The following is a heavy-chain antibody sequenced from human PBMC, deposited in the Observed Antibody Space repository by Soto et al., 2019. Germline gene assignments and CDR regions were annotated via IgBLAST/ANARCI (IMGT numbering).Heavy chain of an antibody. CDR1: GGTFSTYT. Sequence: QVQLVQSGAEVKKPGSSVKVSCKASGGTFSTYTIIWVRQAPGQGLEWMGRILPMLDITNSAQRFQGRVTITADKSTSTAYLELSSLRSEDPAAYYCTLGSWSAETFDIWGRGTMVTVSS. V-gene: IGHV1-69*02. CDR2: ILPMLDIT. CDR3: TLGSWSAETFDI. J-gene: IGHJ3*02. D-gene: IGHD6-13*01.